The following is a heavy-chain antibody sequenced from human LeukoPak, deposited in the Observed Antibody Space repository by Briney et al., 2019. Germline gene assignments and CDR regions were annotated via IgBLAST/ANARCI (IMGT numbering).Heavy chain of an antibody. D-gene: IGHD3-3*02. CDR1: GGSFSGYY. CDR2: INHSGST. V-gene: IGHV4-34*01. J-gene: IGHJ6*02. CDR3: ARHLWSGYYTACYYYGMDV. Sequence: SETLSLTCAVYGGSFSGYYWSWIRQPPGKGLEWIGEINHSGSTNYNPSLKSRVTISVDTSKNQFSLKLSSVTAADTAVYYCARHLWSGYYTACYYYGMDVWGQGTTVTVSS.